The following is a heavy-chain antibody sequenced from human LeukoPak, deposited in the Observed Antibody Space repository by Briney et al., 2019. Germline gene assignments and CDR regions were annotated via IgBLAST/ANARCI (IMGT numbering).Heavy chain of an antibody. J-gene: IGHJ4*02. CDR2: IKQDETEK. CDR1: GFTFSNFW. CDR3: AKYGPQDSGSSHFDY. D-gene: IGHD1-26*01. V-gene: IGHV3-7*03. Sequence: PGGSLRLSCTASGFTFSNFWMGWVRQAPGKGLEWVANIKQDETEKFYLGSVKGRFTISRDNAKNTLFLQMNSLRAEDTAIYYCAKYGPQDSGSSHFDYWGQGALVTVSS.